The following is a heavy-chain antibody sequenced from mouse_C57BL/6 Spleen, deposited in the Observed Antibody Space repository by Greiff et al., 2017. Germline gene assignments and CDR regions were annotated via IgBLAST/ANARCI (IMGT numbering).Heavy chain of an antibody. D-gene: IGHD1-1*01. CDR2: ISSGGSYT. Sequence: EVQLVESGGDLVKPGGSLKLSCAASGFTFSSYGMSWVRQTPDKRLEWVATISSGGSYTYYPDSVKGRFTISRDNAKNTLYLQMSSLKSEDTAMYYCARHGYYDSSYVYYYAMDYWGQGTSVTVSS. CDR3: ARHGYYDSSYVYYYAMDY. V-gene: IGHV5-6*01. CDR1: GFTFSSYG. J-gene: IGHJ4*01.